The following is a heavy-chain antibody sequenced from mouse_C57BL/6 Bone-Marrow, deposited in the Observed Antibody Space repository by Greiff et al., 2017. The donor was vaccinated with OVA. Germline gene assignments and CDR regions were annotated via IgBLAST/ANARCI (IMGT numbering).Heavy chain of an antibody. CDR1: GFNIKDDY. CDR3: TRGGSTMVTPYAMDY. Sequence: VQLQQSGAELVRPGASVKLSCTASGFNIKDDYMHWVKQRPEQGLEWIGWIDPENGDTEYASKFQGKATITADTYSNTAYLQLSSLTSEDTAFYYCTRGGSTMVTPYAMDYWGQGTSVTVSS. CDR2: IDPENGDT. V-gene: IGHV14-4*01. J-gene: IGHJ4*01. D-gene: IGHD2-2*01.